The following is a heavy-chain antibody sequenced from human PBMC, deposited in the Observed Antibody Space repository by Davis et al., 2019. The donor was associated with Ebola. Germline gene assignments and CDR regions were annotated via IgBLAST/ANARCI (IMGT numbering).Heavy chain of an antibody. J-gene: IGHJ2*01. CDR2: IKQDGSEK. V-gene: IGHV3-7*03. D-gene: IGHD4-17*01. Sequence: PGGSLRLSCTTSGFIFSSFWMSWVRQAPGKGLEWVANIKQDGSEKYFVDSVEGRFTISRDNAKNSLYLQMNSLGAEDTAVYYCARLRRKTTVHFDLWGRGTLVTVSS. CDR1: GFIFSSFW. CDR3: ARLRRKTTVHFDL.